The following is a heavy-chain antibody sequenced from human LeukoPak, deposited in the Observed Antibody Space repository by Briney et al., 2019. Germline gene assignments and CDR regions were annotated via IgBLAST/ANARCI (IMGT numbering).Heavy chain of an antibody. J-gene: IGHJ4*02. CDR2: IIPIFGTA. V-gene: IGHV1-69*13. CDR3: ASSGQEGATMDY. CDR1: GGTFSSYA. D-gene: IGHD1-26*01. Sequence: GPSLKVSCKASGGTFSSYAICWVRQAPGQGLEWMGVIIPIFGTANYAQTLQGRVTITADDSTSTAYMELSSLRSEDTAVYYGASSGQEGATMDYWGQGTLVTVSS.